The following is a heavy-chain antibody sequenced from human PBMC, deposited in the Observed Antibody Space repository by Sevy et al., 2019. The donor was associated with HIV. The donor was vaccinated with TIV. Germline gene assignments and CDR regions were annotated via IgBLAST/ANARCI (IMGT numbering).Heavy chain of an antibody. CDR1: GYTFTSYG. CDR2: ISAYNGNK. J-gene: IGHJ5*02. D-gene: IGHD2-15*01. Sequence: ASVKVSCKASGYTFTSYGISWVRQAPGQGLEWMGWISAYNGNKIYAQKLQGRVTMTTDTSTSTAYMELRSLRSDDTAVYYCARDVVVVAATPNWFDPWGQGTLVTVSS. V-gene: IGHV1-18*01. CDR3: ARDVVVVAATPNWFDP.